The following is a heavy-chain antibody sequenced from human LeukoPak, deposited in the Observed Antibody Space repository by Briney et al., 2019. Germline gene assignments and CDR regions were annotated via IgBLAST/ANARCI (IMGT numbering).Heavy chain of an antibody. V-gene: IGHV1-46*01. J-gene: IGHJ6*03. Sequence: ASVKVSCKASGYTFTSYYMHWVRQAPGQGLEWMGIINPSGGSTSYAQKFQGRVTMTRDMSTSTVYMELSSLRSEDTAVYYCARRGHGCSGGSCYFSFSYYYYMDVGGKGTTVTVSS. CDR3: ARRGHGCSGGSCYFSFSYYYYMDV. CDR1: GYTFTSYY. CDR2: INPSGGST. D-gene: IGHD2-15*01.